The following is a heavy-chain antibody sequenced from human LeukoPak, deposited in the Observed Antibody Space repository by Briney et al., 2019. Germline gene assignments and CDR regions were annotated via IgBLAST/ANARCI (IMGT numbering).Heavy chain of an antibody. CDR3: ARVSDLGYCSGGSCYGLDY. CDR1: EGTFTSYA. V-gene: IGHV1-69*04. D-gene: IGHD2-15*01. CDR2: IIPILGIA. J-gene: IGHJ4*02. Sequence: SVKVSCTASEGTFTSYAISWVRQAPGQGLEWMGRIIPILGIANYAQKFQGRVTITADKSTSTAYMELSSLRSEDTAVYYCARVSDLGYCSGGSCYGLDYWGQGTLVTVSS.